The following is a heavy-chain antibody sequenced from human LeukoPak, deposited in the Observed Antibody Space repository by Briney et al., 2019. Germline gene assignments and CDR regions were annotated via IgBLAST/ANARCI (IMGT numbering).Heavy chain of an antibody. CDR1: GFTFSSYA. Sequence: PGGSLRLSCAASGFTFSSYAMSWVRQAPGEGLEWVSAISGSGGSTYYADSVKGRFTISRDNSKNTLYLQMNSLRAEDTAVYYCAKCRAPYYYYGMDVWGQGTTVTVSS. CDR3: AKCRAPYYYYGMDV. CDR2: ISGSGGST. V-gene: IGHV3-23*01. D-gene: IGHD5-24*01. J-gene: IGHJ6*02.